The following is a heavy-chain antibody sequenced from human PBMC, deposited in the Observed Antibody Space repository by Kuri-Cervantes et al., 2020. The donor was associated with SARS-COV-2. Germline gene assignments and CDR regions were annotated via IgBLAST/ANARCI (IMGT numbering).Heavy chain of an antibody. Sequence: GGSLRLSCAASGFTFSSYAMSWVRQAAGKGMEWVSAISGSGGSTYYADSVKGRFTISRDNSKNTLYLQMNSLRAEDTAVYYCAKVINSGSWFDPWGQGTLVTVSS. CDR1: GFTFSSYA. D-gene: IGHD6-19*01. CDR3: AKVINSGSWFDP. J-gene: IGHJ5*02. V-gene: IGHV3-23*01. CDR2: ISGSGGST.